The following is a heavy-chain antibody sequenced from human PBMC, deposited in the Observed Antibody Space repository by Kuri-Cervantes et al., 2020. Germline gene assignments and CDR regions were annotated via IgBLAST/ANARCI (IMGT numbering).Heavy chain of an antibody. CDR3: ARDLSCSGGSCYSGTLRRSADWFDP. V-gene: IGHV1-8*01. D-gene: IGHD2-15*01. CDR1: GYTFTSYD. Sequence: ASVKVSCKASGYTFTSYDINWVRQATGQGLEWMGWMNPNSGNTGYAQKFQGRVSMTRDTSTSTVYMELSSLRSEDTAVYYCARDLSCSGGSCYSGTLRRSADWFDPWGQGTLVTVSS. CDR2: MNPNSGNT. J-gene: IGHJ5*02.